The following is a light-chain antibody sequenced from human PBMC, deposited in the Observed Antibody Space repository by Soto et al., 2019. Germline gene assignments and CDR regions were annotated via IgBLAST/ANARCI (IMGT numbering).Light chain of an antibody. V-gene: IGLV2-8*01. CDR1: SSDVGGYNY. Sequence: QSVLTPPPSAFGSPGQSVTISYPGTSSDVGGYNYVSWYQQHPGKAPKLMIYEVSKRPSGVPDRFSGSKSGNTASLTVSGLQAEDEADYYCSSYAGQGVFGTGTKVTVL. CDR3: SSYAGQGV. CDR2: EVS. J-gene: IGLJ1*01.